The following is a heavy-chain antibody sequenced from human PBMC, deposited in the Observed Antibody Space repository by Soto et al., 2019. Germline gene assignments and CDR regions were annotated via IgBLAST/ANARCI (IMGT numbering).Heavy chain of an antibody. CDR3: ARSIVVVTALDY. CDR2: INAGKGNT. J-gene: IGHJ4*02. V-gene: IGHV1-3*05. Sequence: QVQLVQSGAEEKKPGASVKVSCKASGYTFTSYAMHWVRQAPGQRLEWMGWINAGKGNTKYSQKFQGRVTITRDTSASTAYMELSSLRSEDTAVYYCARSIVVVTALDYWGQGTLVIVSS. CDR1: GYTFTSYA. D-gene: IGHD2-21*02.